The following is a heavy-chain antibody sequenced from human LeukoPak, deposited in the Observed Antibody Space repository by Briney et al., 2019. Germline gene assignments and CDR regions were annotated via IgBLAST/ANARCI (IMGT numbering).Heavy chain of an antibody. CDR3: AKKRVITTPDAIDWYFDL. Sequence: GGSLRLSCAASGFTFSSYAMSWVRQAPGKGLEWVSAISGSGGSTYYADSVKGRFTISRDNSKNTLYLQMNSLRAEDTAVYYCAKKRVITTPDAIDWYFDLWGRGTLVTVSS. J-gene: IGHJ2*01. CDR2: ISGSGGST. D-gene: IGHD1-1*01. V-gene: IGHV3-23*01. CDR1: GFTFSSYA.